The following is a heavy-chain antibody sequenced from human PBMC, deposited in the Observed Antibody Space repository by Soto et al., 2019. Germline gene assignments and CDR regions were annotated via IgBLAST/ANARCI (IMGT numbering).Heavy chain of an antibody. CDR2: INPSGGST. V-gene: IGHV1-46*01. D-gene: IGHD3-16*02. J-gene: IGHJ3*02. CDR1: GYTFTSYY. Sequence: ASVKVSCKASGYTFTSYYMHWVRQAPGQGLEWMGIINPSGGSTSYAQKFQGRVTMTRDTSTSTVYMELSSLRSEDTAVYYCARVSAYYFWWSYRLGAFYIWGQGTMVTVSS. CDR3: ARVSAYYFWWSYRLGAFYI.